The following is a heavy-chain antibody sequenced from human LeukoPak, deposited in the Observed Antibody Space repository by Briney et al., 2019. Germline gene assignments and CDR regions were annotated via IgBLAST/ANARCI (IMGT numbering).Heavy chain of an antibody. CDR3: ARTGDGYNPLPDF. Sequence: SETLSLTCTVSGGSISPYYWSWIRQPPGKGLDWIGYIYYSGSTNYNPSLKSQVTISLDTSKNQFSLKLSSVTAADTAVYYCARTGDGYNPLPDFWGQGTLVTVSS. V-gene: IGHV4-59*01. D-gene: IGHD5-24*01. CDR2: IYYSGST. J-gene: IGHJ4*02. CDR1: GGSISPYY.